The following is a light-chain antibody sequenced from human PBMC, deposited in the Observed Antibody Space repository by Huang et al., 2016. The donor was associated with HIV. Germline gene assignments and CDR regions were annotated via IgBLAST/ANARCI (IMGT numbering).Light chain of an antibody. CDR3: HQYYSSPPT. CDR2: AAS. Sequence: GDRVTITCRASQAINNALAWYQQKTGKAPKLLLYAASTLESGVPSRFSGSGSGTGTDYTLTISSLQPEYFANYYCHQYYSSPPTFGQGTKLEIK. CDR1: QAINNA. J-gene: IGKJ2*01. V-gene: IGKV1-NL1*01.